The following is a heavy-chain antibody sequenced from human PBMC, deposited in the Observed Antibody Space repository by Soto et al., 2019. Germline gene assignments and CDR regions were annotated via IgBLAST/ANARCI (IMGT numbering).Heavy chain of an antibody. J-gene: IGHJ6*02. D-gene: IGHD3-10*01. CDR3: ARDNTMVRGPYYGMDV. CDR2: IYDTGISGYTPST. CDR1: GGSITSSY. Sequence: SETLSLTCTVSGGSITSSYWSWIRRPPGKGLEWIAYIYDTGISGYTPSTSYNPSLKSRVTMSVDTSKNQFSLKLSSVTAADTAVYYCARDNTMVRGPYYGMDVWGQGTTVTVSS. V-gene: IGHV4-59*01.